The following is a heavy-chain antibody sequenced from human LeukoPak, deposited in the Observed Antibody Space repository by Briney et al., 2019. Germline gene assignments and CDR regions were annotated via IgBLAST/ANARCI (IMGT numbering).Heavy chain of an antibody. CDR3: ARSKILSDSSGYTFDY. D-gene: IGHD3-22*01. Sequence: PGGSLRLSCAASGFTFSDYYMSWIRQAPGKGLEWVSYISSSGSTIYYADSVKGRFTISRDNAKTSLYLQMNSLRAEDTAVYYCARSKILSDSSGYTFDYWGQGTLVTVSS. V-gene: IGHV3-11*04. CDR2: ISSSGSTI. CDR1: GFTFSDYY. J-gene: IGHJ4*02.